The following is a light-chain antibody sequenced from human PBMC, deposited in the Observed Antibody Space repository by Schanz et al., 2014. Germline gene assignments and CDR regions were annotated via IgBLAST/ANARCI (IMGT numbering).Light chain of an antibody. J-gene: IGKJ5*01. CDR1: QSFTSNY. CDR3: QQYVSSPFT. V-gene: IGKV3-20*01. CDR2: GAS. Sequence: EIVLTQSPGTLSLSPGERATLSCRASQSFTSNYLAWYQQKPGQAPRLLIYGASSRATGIPDRFSGSGSGTDFTLTIRSLEPEDFAVYYCQQYVSSPFTFGQGTRLEIK.